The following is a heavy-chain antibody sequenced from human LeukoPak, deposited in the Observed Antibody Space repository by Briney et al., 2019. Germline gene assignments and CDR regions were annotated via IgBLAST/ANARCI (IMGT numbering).Heavy chain of an antibody. V-gene: IGHV3-33*06. CDR1: GFTFSNYG. CDR3: AKESADSYGYYYYYMDV. Sequence: PGGSLRLSCAASGFTFSNYGMHWVRQAPGKGLEWVAVIWYDGSNKYYADSVKGRFTISRDNSKNTLFLQMNSLRAEDTAVYYCAKESADSYGYYYYYMDVWGKGTTVTVSS. CDR2: IWYDGSNK. D-gene: IGHD5-18*01. J-gene: IGHJ6*03.